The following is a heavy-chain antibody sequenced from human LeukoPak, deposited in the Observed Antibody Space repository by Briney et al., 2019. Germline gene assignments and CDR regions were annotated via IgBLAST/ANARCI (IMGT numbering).Heavy chain of an antibody. CDR2: MNPNSGNT. Sequence: ASVKVSCKASGYTFTSYDINWVRQATGQGLEWMGWMNPNSGNTGYAQKFQGRVTMTRNTSISTAYMELSSLRSDDTAVYYCARDSSMVREYYYYYYGMDVWGQGTTVTVSS. V-gene: IGHV1-8*01. D-gene: IGHD3-10*01. CDR1: GYTFTSYD. CDR3: ARDSSMVREYYYYYYGMDV. J-gene: IGHJ6*02.